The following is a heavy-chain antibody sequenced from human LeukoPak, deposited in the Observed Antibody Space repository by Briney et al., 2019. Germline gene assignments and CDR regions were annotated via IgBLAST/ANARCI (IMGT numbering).Heavy chain of an antibody. J-gene: IGHJ4*02. Sequence: GGSLRLSCAASGFTVSSNYMSWVRQAPGKGLEWVSVIYSGGSTYYADSVKGRFTISRHNSKNTLYLQMNSLRAEDPAVYYCARGGYCSSTSCCFDYWGQGTLVTVSS. CDR3: ARGGYCSSTSCCFDY. CDR2: IYSGGST. V-gene: IGHV3-53*04. D-gene: IGHD2-2*01. CDR1: GFTVSSNY.